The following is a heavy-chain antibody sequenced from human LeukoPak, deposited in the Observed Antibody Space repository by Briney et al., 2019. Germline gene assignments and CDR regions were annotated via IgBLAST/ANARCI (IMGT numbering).Heavy chain of an antibody. D-gene: IGHD3-16*01. Sequence: SETLSLTCTVSDDSISDYYRGWIRQPPGKGLEWIGYFHNSGTSTYNPSLKSRVTISADTSKNQFSLKLKSLTTADTAVYYCTRGAGWLIDYWGQGILVTVSS. CDR3: TRGAGWLIDY. CDR2: FHNSGTS. CDR1: DDSISDYY. J-gene: IGHJ4*02. V-gene: IGHV4-59*01.